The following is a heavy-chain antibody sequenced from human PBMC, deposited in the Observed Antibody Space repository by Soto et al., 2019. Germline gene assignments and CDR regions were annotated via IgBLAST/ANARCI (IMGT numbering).Heavy chain of an antibody. CDR1: GFTFSSYS. CDR3: AKVNFFDTQGTFDV. Sequence: GGSLRLSGAASGFTFSSYSITWVRLAPWRGLEWVATIAGSGVMTYYTNSVRARFTISRDNSKNTVSLQMSSLRAEDTAMYFCAKVNFFDTQGTFDVCGQVT. CDR2: IAGSGVMT. D-gene: IGHD1-7*01. J-gene: IGHJ3*01. V-gene: IGHV3-23*01.